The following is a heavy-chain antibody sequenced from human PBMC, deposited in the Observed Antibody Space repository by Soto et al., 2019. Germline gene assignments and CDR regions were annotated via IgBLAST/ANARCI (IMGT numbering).Heavy chain of an antibody. CDR2: INHSGST. D-gene: IGHD3-10*01. Sequence: SETLSLTCAVYGGSFSGYYWSWIRQPPGKGLEWIGEINHSGSTNYNPSLKSRVTISVDTSKNQFSLKLSSVTAADTAVYYCASQYYGSGSYHTRGNWFDPWGQGTLVTVSS. V-gene: IGHV4-34*01. CDR1: GGSFSGYY. CDR3: ASQYYGSGSYHTRGNWFDP. J-gene: IGHJ5*02.